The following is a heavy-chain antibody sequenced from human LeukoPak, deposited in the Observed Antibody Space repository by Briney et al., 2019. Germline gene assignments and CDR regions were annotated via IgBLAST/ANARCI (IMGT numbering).Heavy chain of an antibody. D-gene: IGHD6-19*01. J-gene: IGHJ4*02. CDR2: INHSGST. CDR1: GFTFSSYA. V-gene: IGHV4-34*01. Sequence: GSLRLSCAASGFTFSSYAMSWVRQPPGKGLEWIGEINHSGSTNYNPSLKSRVTISVDTSKNQFSLKLSSVTASDTAVYYCARRYLSSGWYGYWGQGTLVTVSS. CDR3: ARRYLSSGWYGY.